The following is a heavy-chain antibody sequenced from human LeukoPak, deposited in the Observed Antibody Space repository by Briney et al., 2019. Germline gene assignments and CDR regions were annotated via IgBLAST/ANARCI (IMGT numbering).Heavy chain of an antibody. CDR1: GYSFTDYY. CDR2: INPDSGGT. D-gene: IGHD5-18*01. Sequence: GASVKVSCKASGYSFTDYYMHWVRQAPGQGLEWMGWINPDSGGTNFAQKFQGRVTMTRDTSISTAYMELSRLRSDDTAVYYCTRGQYNYGRDWFDLWGQGTLVTVSS. V-gene: IGHV1-2*02. CDR3: TRGQYNYGRDWFDL. J-gene: IGHJ5*02.